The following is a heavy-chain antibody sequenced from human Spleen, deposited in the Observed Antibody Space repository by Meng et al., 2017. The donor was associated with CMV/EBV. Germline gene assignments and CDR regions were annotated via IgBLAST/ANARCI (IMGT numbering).Heavy chain of an antibody. V-gene: IGHV3-73*01. CDR3: TRGSSSGNYYGMDV. CDR1: GFTFSDST. Sequence: GGSLRLSCAASGFTFSDSTIHWVRQASGKGLVWVGRIRRKADNYATAYEASVKGRFTMSRDDSKNTAYLQMNSLKIEDTAVYYCTRGSSSGNYYGMDVWGQGTTVTVSS. CDR2: IRRKADNYAT. J-gene: IGHJ6*02. D-gene: IGHD6-13*01.